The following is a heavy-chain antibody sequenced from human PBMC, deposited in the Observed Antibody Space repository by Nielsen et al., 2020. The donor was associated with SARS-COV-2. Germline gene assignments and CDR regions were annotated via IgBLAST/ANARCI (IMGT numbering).Heavy chain of an antibody. D-gene: IGHD6-13*01. CDR3: ARGVEMSIAAAGRGVKWFDP. CDR1: GGSISSYY. Sequence: SETLSLTCTVSGGSISSYYWSWIRQPPGKGLEWIGEINHSGSTNYNPSLKSRVTISVDTSKNQFSLKLSSVTAADTAVYYCARGVEMSIAAAGRGVKWFDPWGQGTLVTVSS. J-gene: IGHJ5*02. V-gene: IGHV4-34*01. CDR2: INHSGST.